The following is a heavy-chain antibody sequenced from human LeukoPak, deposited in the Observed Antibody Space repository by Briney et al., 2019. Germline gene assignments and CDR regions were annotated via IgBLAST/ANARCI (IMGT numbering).Heavy chain of an antibody. CDR3: ARLGFYGGNPSWFDP. V-gene: IGHV5-51*01. Sequence: GESLKISCRGSGYSFTSYWIGWVRQMPGKGLEWMGIIYPGDSGTRYSPSFQGQVTISADKSISTAYLQWSSLKASDTAMYYCARLGFYGGNPSWFDPWGQGTLVTVSS. D-gene: IGHD4-23*01. CDR2: IYPGDSGT. CDR1: GYSFTSYW. J-gene: IGHJ5*02.